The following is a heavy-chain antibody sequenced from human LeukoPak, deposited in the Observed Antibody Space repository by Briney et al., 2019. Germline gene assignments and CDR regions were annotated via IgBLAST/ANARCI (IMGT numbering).Heavy chain of an antibody. CDR2: ISAYNGNT. CDR1: GYTFTSYG. V-gene: IGHV1-18*01. D-gene: IGHD3-10*01. Sequence: ASVKVSCKAFGYTFTSYGISWVRQAPGQGLEWMGWISAYNGNTNYAQKLQGRVTMTTDTSTGTAYMELRSLRSDDTAVYYCARRTYYGSGSYGNWFDPWGQGTLVTVSS. J-gene: IGHJ5*02. CDR3: ARRTYYGSGSYGNWFDP.